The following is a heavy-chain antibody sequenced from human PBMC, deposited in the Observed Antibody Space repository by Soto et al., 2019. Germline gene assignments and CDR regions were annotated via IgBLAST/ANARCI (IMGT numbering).Heavy chain of an antibody. CDR1: GFTFSSYA. J-gene: IGHJ4*02. D-gene: IGHD3-22*01. Sequence: EVQLLESGGGLVQPGGSLRLSCAASGFTFSSYAMSWVRQAPGKGLEWVSAISGSGGSTYYADSVKGRFTISRDNSKNTLYLQMNSLRAEDTAVYYCAKVPADTYYYDSSGYCWRQGTLVTVSS. CDR2: ISGSGGST. V-gene: IGHV3-23*01. CDR3: AKVPADTYYYDSSGYC.